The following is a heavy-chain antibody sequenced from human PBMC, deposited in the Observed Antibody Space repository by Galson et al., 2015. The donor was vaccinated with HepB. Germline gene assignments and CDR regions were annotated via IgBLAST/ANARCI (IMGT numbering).Heavy chain of an antibody. Sequence: SLRLSCAASGFTFSSHWMSWVRQAPGKGLEWVADIKQDGSVKYYVDSVKGRFTISRDNAKNSLFLQMNNLRAEDTAVYYCARGLWVFGVVDYWGQVTLGTVSP. CDR1: GFTFSSHW. D-gene: IGHD3-3*01. V-gene: IGHV3-7*01. J-gene: IGHJ4*02. CDR2: IKQDGSVK. CDR3: ARGLWVFGVVDY.